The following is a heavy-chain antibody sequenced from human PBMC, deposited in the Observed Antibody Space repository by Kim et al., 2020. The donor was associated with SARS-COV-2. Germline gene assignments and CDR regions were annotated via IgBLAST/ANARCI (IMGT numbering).Heavy chain of an antibody. CDR2: ISTDGSGT. J-gene: IGHJ6*02. CDR1: GFTFSSYW. CDR3: ARVYIVPTRVANYHSGMDV. V-gene: IGHV3-74*01. Sequence: GGSQRLSCAASGFTFSSYWMHWVRQVPGKGLVWVSRISTDGSGTNYADSVKGRFTISRDNAKNTLYLQMNSLGAEDTAVYYCARVYIVPTRVANYHSGMDVWGQGTTVTVSS. D-gene: IGHD5-12*01.